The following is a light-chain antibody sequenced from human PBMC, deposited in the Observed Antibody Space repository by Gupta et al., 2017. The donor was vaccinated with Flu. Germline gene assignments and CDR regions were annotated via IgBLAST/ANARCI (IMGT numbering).Light chain of an antibody. J-gene: IGLJ2*01. V-gene: IGLV2-8*01. Sequence: QSALTQPPPASGSPGQSVTISCTGTSSDVGGYNYVSWYQQHPGKAPKLIIYEVNKRPSGVPDRFSGSKSGNTASLTVSGLLAEDEADYYGCSYGGSKFFGGGTKLTVL. CDR2: EVN. CDR3: CSYGGSKF. CDR1: SSDVGGYNY.